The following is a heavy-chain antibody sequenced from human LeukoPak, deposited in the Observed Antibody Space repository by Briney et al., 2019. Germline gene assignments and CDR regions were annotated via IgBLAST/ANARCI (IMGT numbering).Heavy chain of an antibody. D-gene: IGHD3-22*01. CDR3: ARDKKDSSGKYYFDY. V-gene: IGHV1-3*03. Sequence: ASVKVSCKASGGTFSSYAINWVRQAPGQRLEWMGWINTGNGNTKYSQEFQGRVTITRDTSASTAYMELSSLRSEDMAVYYCARDKKDSSGKYYFDYWGQGTLVTVSS. J-gene: IGHJ4*02. CDR1: GGTFSSYA. CDR2: INTGNGNT.